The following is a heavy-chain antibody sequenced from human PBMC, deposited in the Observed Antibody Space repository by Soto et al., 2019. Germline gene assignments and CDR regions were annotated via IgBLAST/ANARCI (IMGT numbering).Heavy chain of an antibody. Sequence: QVQLVESGGGVVKPVGSLRLYCAASGVTFSDYYMSWIRQAPGKGLEWVSYISSSGSTIYYADSVKGRFTISRDNDKYSLYLQMNSLRAEDTAVYYCARSMVRAVMTLQLYCYMDVWGKGTTVTVSS. V-gene: IGHV3-11*01. CDR3: ARSMVRAVMTLQLYCYMDV. D-gene: IGHD3-10*01. J-gene: IGHJ6*03. CDR1: GVTFSDYY. CDR2: ISSSGSTI.